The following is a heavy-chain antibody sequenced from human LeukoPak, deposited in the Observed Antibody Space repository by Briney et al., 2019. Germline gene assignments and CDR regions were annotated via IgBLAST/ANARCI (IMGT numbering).Heavy chain of an antibody. CDR2: ISGSGGST. CDR3: RDAFDI. J-gene: IGHJ3*02. Sequence: GGSLRLPCAASGFIFSTYPMSRVRQAPGKGLEWVSAISGSGGSTYYADSVKGRFTISRDNSKNTLYLQMNSLRAEDTAVYYCRDAFDIWGQGTMVTVSS. CDR1: GFIFSTYP. V-gene: IGHV3-23*01.